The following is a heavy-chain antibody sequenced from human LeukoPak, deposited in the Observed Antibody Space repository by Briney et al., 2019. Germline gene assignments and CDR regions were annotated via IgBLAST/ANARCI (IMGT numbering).Heavy chain of an antibody. CDR1: RFTFSNYG. CDR3: ARESSTWYELDY. CDR2: IWHDGSNE. D-gene: IGHD6-13*01. V-gene: IGHV3-33*01. J-gene: IGHJ4*02. Sequence: GGSLRLSCGASRFTFSNYGMHWVREAPRKGLEWVALIWHDGSNEYYGDSVKGRFTISRDNSKNTLYLQMNSLRAEDTAVYYCARESSTWYELDYWGQGTLVTVSS.